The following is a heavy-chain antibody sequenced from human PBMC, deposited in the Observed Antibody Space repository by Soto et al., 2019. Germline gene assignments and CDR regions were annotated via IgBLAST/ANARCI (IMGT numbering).Heavy chain of an antibody. D-gene: IGHD5-12*01. CDR3: VKSRGGNNFDFFD. J-gene: IGHJ4*02. Sequence: GGSLRLSCSASGFTFSSYAMHWVRQAPGKGLEYVSGVRGNGDPPFYADSVKGRFTISRDNSKNTLYLQMSGLSADDTAVYYCVKSRGGNNFDFFDWGQGALVTAPQ. CDR2: VRGNGDPP. CDR1: GFTFSSYA. V-gene: IGHV3-64D*06.